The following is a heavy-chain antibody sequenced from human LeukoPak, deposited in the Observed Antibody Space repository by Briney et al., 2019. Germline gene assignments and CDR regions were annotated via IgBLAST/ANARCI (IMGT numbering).Heavy chain of an antibody. CDR1: GFTFSSYG. Sequence: PGGSLRLSCAASGFTFSSYGMHWVRQAPGKGLEWVAFIRYDGSNKYYADSVKGRFTISRDNSKNTLYLQMNSLTPEDTAVYYCAKAAIVVVPADRFDYWGQGALVTVSS. CDR2: IRYDGSNK. CDR3: AKAAIVVVPADRFDY. V-gene: IGHV3-30*02. J-gene: IGHJ4*02. D-gene: IGHD2-2*01.